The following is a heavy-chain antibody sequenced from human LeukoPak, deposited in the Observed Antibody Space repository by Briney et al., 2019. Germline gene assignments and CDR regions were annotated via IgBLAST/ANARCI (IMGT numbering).Heavy chain of an antibody. J-gene: IGHJ4*02. Sequence: SETLSLTCIVSGGSISSYYWTWIRQPPGKGLELIGYMSYSGRTNYNPSLKSRVIISLGTSKNQFSLKVTSVTAADTAVYYCARHDYADSPLEYWGQGTLVTVSS. CDR3: ARHDYADSPLEY. D-gene: IGHD4-17*01. V-gene: IGHV4-59*01. CDR2: MSYSGRT. CDR1: GGSISSYY.